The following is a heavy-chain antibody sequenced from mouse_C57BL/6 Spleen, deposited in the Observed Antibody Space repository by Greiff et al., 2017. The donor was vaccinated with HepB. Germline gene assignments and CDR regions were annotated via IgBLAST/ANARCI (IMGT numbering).Heavy chain of an antibody. CDR1: GYTFTSYW. CDR3: ARGAYYSNHWYFDV. Sequence: VQLQQSGAELVMPGASVKLSCKASGYTFTSYWMHWVKQRPGQGLEWIGEIDPSDSYTNYNQKFKGKSTLTVDKSSSTAYMQLSSLTSEDSAVYYCARGAYYSNHWYFDVWGTGTTVTVSS. CDR2: IDPSDSYT. V-gene: IGHV1-69*01. J-gene: IGHJ1*03. D-gene: IGHD2-5*01.